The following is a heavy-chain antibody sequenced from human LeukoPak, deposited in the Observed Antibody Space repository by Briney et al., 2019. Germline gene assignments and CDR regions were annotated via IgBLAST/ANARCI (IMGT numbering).Heavy chain of an antibody. Sequence: GGSLRLSCAASGFIFSTYAMSWVRQAPGKGLEWVSALSGSGDKTFYADSVKGRFTISRDNYKNTLYLQMNSLRAEDTAVYYCGKDLNYGLDYWGQGTLVTVSS. CDR2: LSGSGDKT. V-gene: IGHV3-23*01. J-gene: IGHJ4*02. D-gene: IGHD4-11*01. CDR1: GFIFSTYA. CDR3: GKDLNYGLDY.